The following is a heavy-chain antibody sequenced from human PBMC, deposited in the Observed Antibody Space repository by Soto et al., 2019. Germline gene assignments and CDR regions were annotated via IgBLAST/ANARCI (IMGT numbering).Heavy chain of an antibody. Sequence: ASVKVSCKASGYTFTGYYMHCVRQAPGQGLEWMGWINPNSGGTNYAQKFQGWVTMTRDTSISTAYMELSRLRSDDTAVYYCARVRLDFLVVPAAFYYYYGRAVWGQGTRATVSS. CDR2: INPNSGGT. CDR1: GYTFTGYY. CDR3: ARVRLDFLVVPAAFYYYYGRAV. D-gene: IGHD2-2*01. V-gene: IGHV1-2*04. J-gene: IGHJ6*02.